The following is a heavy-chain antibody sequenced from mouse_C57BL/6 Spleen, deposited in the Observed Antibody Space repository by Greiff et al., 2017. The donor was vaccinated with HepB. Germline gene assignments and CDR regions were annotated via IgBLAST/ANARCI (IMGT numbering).Heavy chain of an antibody. Sequence: QVQLQQSGPELVKPGASVKLSCKASGYTFTSYDINWVKQRPGQGLEWIGWIYPRDGSTKYNEKFKGKATLTVDTSSSTAYMELHSLTSEDSAVYFCARSRYYGSSHDWFAYWGQGTLVTVSA. V-gene: IGHV1-85*01. CDR2: IYPRDGST. D-gene: IGHD1-1*01. CDR1: GYTFTSYD. J-gene: IGHJ3*01. CDR3: ARSRYYGSSHDWFAY.